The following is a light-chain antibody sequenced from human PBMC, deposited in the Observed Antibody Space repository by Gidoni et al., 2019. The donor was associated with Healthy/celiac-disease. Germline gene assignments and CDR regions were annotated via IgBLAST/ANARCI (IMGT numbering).Light chain of an antibody. CDR1: SSYVGGYTY. CDR3: SSYTSSSTYV. J-gene: IGLJ1*01. CDR2: DVS. Sequence: HSAFTLPASVSGSPGHSLTRFCTGTSSYVGGYTYASWYQQHPGKAPKLMIYDVSHRPSGVSNRFSGSKSGNTASLTISGLQAEDEADYYCSSYTSSSTYVFGTGTKVIVL. V-gene: IGLV2-14*03.